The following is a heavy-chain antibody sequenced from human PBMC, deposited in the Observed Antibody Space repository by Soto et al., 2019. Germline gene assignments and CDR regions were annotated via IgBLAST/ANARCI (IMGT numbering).Heavy chain of an antibody. Sequence: EVQLVESGGGLVQPGVSLRLSCAASGFTFSTYSMNLVRQAPGKGLEWISYITKSSRTIYYADSVKGRFTISRDNAKNALCLQMNSLRAEDTAVYYCTRDHGYGYGMDVWGQGTTVTVSS. J-gene: IGHJ6*02. V-gene: IGHV3-48*01. CDR3: TRDHGYGYGMDV. CDR1: GFTFSTYS. CDR2: ITKSSRTI. D-gene: IGHD5-12*01.